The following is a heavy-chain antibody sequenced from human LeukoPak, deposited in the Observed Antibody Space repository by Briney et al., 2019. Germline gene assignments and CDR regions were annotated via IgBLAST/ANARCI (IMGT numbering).Heavy chain of an antibody. J-gene: IGHJ4*02. Sequence: PGGSLRLSCAASGFTFSSYAMSWVRQAPGKGLEWVSAISGSGGSTYYADSVKGRFTISRDNCKNTVYLNINSLRTEDTALYYCAKDNPLDYWGQGTLVIVSS. CDR3: AKDNPLDY. CDR1: GFTFSSYA. V-gene: IGHV3-23*01. D-gene: IGHD1-14*01. CDR2: ISGSGGST.